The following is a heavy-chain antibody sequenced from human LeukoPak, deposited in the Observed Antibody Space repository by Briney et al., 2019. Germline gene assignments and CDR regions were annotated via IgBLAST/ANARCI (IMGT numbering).Heavy chain of an antibody. CDR1: GFTFSSYS. J-gene: IGHJ4*02. CDR3: AKVDAMVVVVAAQGFDY. CDR2: ISGSGGST. D-gene: IGHD2-15*01. Sequence: GGSLRLSCAASGFTFSSYSMNWVRQAPGKGLELVSAISGSGGSTYYADSVKGRFTISRDNSKNTLYLQMNSLRAEDTAVYYCAKVDAMVVVVAAQGFDYWGQGTLVTVSS. V-gene: IGHV3-23*01.